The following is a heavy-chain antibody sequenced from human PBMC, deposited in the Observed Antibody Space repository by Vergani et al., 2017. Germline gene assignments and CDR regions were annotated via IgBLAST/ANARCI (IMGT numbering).Heavy chain of an antibody. J-gene: IGHJ3*02. D-gene: IGHD4-17*01. CDR3: ARDLREEYDYGDPRIAFDI. CDR1: GFTFSSYS. CDR2: ISSSSSYI. Sequence: EVQLVESGGGLVKPGGSLRLSCAASGFTFSSYSMNWVRQAPGKGLEWVSSISSSSSYIYYADSVKGRFTISRDNAKNSLYLQMNSLRAEDTAVYYCARDLREEYDYGDPRIAFDIWGQGTMVTVSS. V-gene: IGHV3-21*01.